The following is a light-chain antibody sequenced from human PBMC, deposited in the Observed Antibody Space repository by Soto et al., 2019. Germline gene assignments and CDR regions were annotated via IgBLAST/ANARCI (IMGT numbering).Light chain of an antibody. J-gene: IGLJ1*01. CDR2: EVS. CDR1: SSDVGSYNY. Sequence: QSALTQPASVSGSPGQSITLSCPGTSSDVGSYNYVSWYQQHPGKAPNLMIYEVSHRPSGVSNRFSGSKSGNTASLTISGLQADEEADYYCSSYTTTSNYVFGTGTKLTVL. V-gene: IGLV2-14*01. CDR3: SSYTTTSNYV.